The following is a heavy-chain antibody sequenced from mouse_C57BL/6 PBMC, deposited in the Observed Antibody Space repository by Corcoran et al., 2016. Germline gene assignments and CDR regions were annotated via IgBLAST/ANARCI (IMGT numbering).Heavy chain of an antibody. Sequence: QIQLVQSGPELKKPGETVKISCKASGYTFTTYGMSWVKQAPGKGLKWMGWINTYSGVPTYADDFKGRFAFSLETSASTAYLQINNLKNEDTATYFCARGDYVSSYWYFDVWGTGTTVTVSS. CDR1: GYTFTTYG. J-gene: IGHJ1*03. CDR2: INTYSGVP. V-gene: IGHV9-3*01. CDR3: ARGDYVSSYWYFDV. D-gene: IGHD1-1*01.